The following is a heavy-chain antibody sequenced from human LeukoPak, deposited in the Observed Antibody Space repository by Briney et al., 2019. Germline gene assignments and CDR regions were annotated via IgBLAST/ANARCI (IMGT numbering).Heavy chain of an antibody. J-gene: IGHJ5*02. CDR3: TVVIAVAGT. Sequence: GGGLVQPGRSLRLPCTASGFTFGDYAMSWFRQAPGKGLEWVGFIRSKGYGGTTEYAASVKGRFTISRDDSKNTAYLQMNSLKTEDTAVYYCTVVIAVAGTWGQGTLVTVSS. CDR1: GFTFGDYA. CDR2: IRSKGYGGTT. V-gene: IGHV3-49*03. D-gene: IGHD6-19*01.